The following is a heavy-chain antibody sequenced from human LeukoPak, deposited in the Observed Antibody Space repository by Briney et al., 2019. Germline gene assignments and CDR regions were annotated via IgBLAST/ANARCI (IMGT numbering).Heavy chain of an antibody. CDR2: INTHGST. V-gene: IGHV4-4*07. Sequence: SETLSLTCTVSGGSISSDYWSWIRQPAGKGLEWIGRINTHGSTTYNPSLKSRVTMSLDTSNNQISLRLTSLTAADTAVYYCAREWRIAAAADWGQGTLVTVSS. CDR3: AREWRIAAAAD. D-gene: IGHD6-13*01. J-gene: IGHJ3*01. CDR1: GGSISSDY.